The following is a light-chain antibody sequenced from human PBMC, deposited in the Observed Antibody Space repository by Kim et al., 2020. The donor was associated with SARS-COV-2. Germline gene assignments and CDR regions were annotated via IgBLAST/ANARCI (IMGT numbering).Light chain of an antibody. Sequence: SYELTQPPSVSVSLGQTASITCSGDKLGDKYACWYQQKPGQSPVLVIYQDSKRPSGIPERFSGSTSGNTATLTISGTQAMDEADYYCQAWDSSTAWVFGG. CDR2: QDS. J-gene: IGLJ3*02. CDR1: KLGDKY. V-gene: IGLV3-1*01. CDR3: QAWDSSTAWV.